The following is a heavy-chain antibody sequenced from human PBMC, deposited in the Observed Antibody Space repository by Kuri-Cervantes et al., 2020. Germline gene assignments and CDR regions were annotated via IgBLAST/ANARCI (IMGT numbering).Heavy chain of an antibody. CDR3: ARHRLTTVYDAFDI. D-gene: IGHD4-11*01. J-gene: IGHJ3*02. CDR1: GYSINSGFF. V-gene: IGHV4-38-2*01. CDR2: MYHSGST. Sequence: GSLRLPCAVSGYSINSGFFWGWVRQPPGKGLEWIGSMYHSGSTYYNPSLKSRVTISVDTSKNQISLKLSSVTAADTAVYYCARHRLTTVYDAFDIWGRGTMVTVSS.